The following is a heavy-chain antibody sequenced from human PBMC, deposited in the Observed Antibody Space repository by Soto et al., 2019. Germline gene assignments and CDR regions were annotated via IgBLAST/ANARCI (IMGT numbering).Heavy chain of an antibody. CDR1: GFTFSSYA. CDR2: ISGSGGST. Sequence: GGSLRLSCAASGFTFSSYAMNWVRQAPGKGLEWVSAISGSGGSTYYADSVKGRFTISRDNSKNTLYLQMNSLRAEDTALYYCAKATVTTRGAFDIWGQGTTVTVSS. J-gene: IGHJ3*02. V-gene: IGHV3-23*01. CDR3: AKATVTTRGAFDI. D-gene: IGHD4-17*01.